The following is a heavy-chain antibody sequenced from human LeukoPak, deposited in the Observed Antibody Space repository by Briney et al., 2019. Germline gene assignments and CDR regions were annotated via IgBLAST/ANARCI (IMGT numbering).Heavy chain of an antibody. CDR1: GYTFTSYD. CDR2: MNPNSGNT. J-gene: IGHJ6*03. D-gene: IGHD6-19*01. CDR3: ARGRSSGWYSSLYYYYMDV. V-gene: IGHV1-8*01. Sequence: ASVKVSCKASGYTFTSYDINWVRQATGQGLEWMGWMNPNSGNTGYAQKFQGRVTMTRNTSISTAYMELGSLRSEDTAVYYCARGRSSGWYSSLYYYYMDVWGKGTTVTVSS.